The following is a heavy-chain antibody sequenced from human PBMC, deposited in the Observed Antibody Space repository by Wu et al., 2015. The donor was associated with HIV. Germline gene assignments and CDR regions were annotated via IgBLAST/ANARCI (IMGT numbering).Heavy chain of an antibody. CDR3: ARARGGETWGVSFCIS. CDR2: INPYNGNT. J-gene: IGHJ3*01. D-gene: IGHD3-10*01. CDR1: GYTFTSYG. Sequence: QVQLVQSGVEVKKPGASVKVSCKASGYTFTSYGISWVRQAPGQGLEWMGWINPYNGNTKYAQKFQGRVTMTTDTSTSTAYMELRSLRSDDTAVYYCARARGGETWGVSFCISWGRRTNGHRLF. V-gene: IGHV1-18*01.